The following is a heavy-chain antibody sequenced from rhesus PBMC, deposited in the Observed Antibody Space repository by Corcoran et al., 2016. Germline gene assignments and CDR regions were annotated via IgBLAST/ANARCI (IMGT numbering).Heavy chain of an antibody. CDR2: IYWDDDK. J-gene: IGHJ3*01. V-gene: IGHV2-174*01. CDR3: ARRPLAAAAGTLAFDF. Sequence: QVTLKESGPALVKPTQTLTLTCTFSGFSISTSGMGVGWIRQPPGKALEWLALIYWDDDKYHSTSLKSRLTISKDTSKNQFVLTMTNMDPVDTATYYCARRPLAAAAGTLAFDFWGQGLRVTVSS. CDR1: GFSISTSGMG. D-gene: IGHD6-25*01.